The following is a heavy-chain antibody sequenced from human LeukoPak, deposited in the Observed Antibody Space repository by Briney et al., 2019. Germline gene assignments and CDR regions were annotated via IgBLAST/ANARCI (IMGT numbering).Heavy chain of an antibody. CDR2: INWNGGST. V-gene: IGHV3-20*04. D-gene: IGHD3-3*01. CDR1: GFTFDDYG. Sequence: TGGSLRLSCAASGFTFDDYGMSWVRQAPGKGLEWVSGINWNGGSTGYADSVKGRFTISRDNAKNSLYLELHSLRAEDTAVYYCAGQYYDIWSGYYTADYYFDYWGQGTLVTVSS. J-gene: IGHJ4*02. CDR3: AGQYYDIWSGYYTADYYFDY.